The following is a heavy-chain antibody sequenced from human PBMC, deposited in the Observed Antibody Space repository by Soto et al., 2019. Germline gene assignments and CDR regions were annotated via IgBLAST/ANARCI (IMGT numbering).Heavy chain of an antibody. V-gene: IGHV3-72*01. D-gene: IGHD3-22*01. CDR3: VRATYSAGSSCYTGCCEY. CDR1: GFTLSDHY. CDR2: SRDKAQGYST. J-gene: IGHJ4*02. Sequence: GLTRRLSCAGSGFTLSDHYIDRVRQAPGNGLECVVRSRDKAQGYSTSYAASVKGRFTTSRDESKNSVYLQMNSQKNQDTAVYYCVRATYSAGSSCYTGCCEYWRKGTLGTAAS.